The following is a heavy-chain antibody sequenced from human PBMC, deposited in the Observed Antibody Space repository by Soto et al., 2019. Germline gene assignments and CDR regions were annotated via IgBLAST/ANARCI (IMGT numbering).Heavy chain of an antibody. CDR3: VCLFDSYGMDV. CDR2: ITPFNGNT. V-gene: IGHV1-45*01. CDR1: GYNFTYRY. Sequence: QIQLAQSGAEVRKTGSSVEISCKASGYNFTYRYLHWVRQAHGQALEWMGWITPFNGNTKYAQKFQDRVSFTRDGSGSTAYMELSGLISADTGMYYCVCLFDSYGMDVWGQGTTVTVSS. D-gene: IGHD3-3*01. J-gene: IGHJ6*02.